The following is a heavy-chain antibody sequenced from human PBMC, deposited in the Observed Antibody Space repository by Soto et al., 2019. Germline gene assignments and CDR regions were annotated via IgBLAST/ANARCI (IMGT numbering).Heavy chain of an antibody. CDR1: GFTFSSYA. D-gene: IGHD5-18*01. CDR2: ISGSGGTT. Sequence: GGSLRLSCAASGFTFSSYAMSWVRQAPGKGLEWVSTISGSGGTTYYQDSVKGRFTIFRDNSKNTLCLQMSSLRAEDTAVYYCAKVQYSKFYYYYGMDVWGQGTTVTVSS. V-gene: IGHV3-23*01. J-gene: IGHJ6*02. CDR3: AKVQYSKFYYYYGMDV.